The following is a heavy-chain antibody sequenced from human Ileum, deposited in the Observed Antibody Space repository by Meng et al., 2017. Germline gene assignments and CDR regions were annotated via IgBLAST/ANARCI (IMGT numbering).Heavy chain of an antibody. D-gene: IGHD6-6*01. CDR1: GGSVSSGSYY. CDR3: ARSSTSPASYFFDY. CDR2: IYYSGST. V-gene: IGHV4-61*01. Sequence: VQRQVSAPRLVRPSETLSLACTFSGGSVSSGSYYWSWIRQPPGKGLEWIGHIYYSGSTNYNPSLKSRVTISVDMSKNQFSLKLNSVTAADTAIYFCARSSTSPASYFFDYWGQGTLVTVSS. J-gene: IGHJ4*02.